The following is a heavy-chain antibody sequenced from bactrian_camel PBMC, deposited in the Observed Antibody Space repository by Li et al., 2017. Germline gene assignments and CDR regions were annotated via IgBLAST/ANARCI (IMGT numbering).Heavy chain of an antibody. V-gene: IGHV3S40*01. Sequence: VQLVESGGGLEDSLRLRCAAVSHDVGQPGSREGECVLGINSGGGRTYYHDSAKGRVTISQDYAKNTMYLQMNNLITEDTAVYYCTPGVYWGQGTQVTVS. D-gene: IGHD2*01. CDR3: TPGVY. CDR1: S. J-gene: IGHJ4*01. CDR2: INSGGGRT.